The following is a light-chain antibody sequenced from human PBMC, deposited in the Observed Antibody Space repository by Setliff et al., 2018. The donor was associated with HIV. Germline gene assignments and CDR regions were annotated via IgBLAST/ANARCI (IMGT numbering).Light chain of an antibody. V-gene: IGLV2-14*01. CDR3: GSYTSTTSYV. Sequence: QSALAQPASVSGSPGQSITISCTGTSSDVGGYKFVSWYQQHPGKAPKLMIYEVSNRPSGVSDRFSGSKSGSMASLTISGLQAEDEADYYCGSYTSTTSYVFGSGTKVTVL. J-gene: IGLJ1*01. CDR1: SSDVGGYKF. CDR2: EVS.